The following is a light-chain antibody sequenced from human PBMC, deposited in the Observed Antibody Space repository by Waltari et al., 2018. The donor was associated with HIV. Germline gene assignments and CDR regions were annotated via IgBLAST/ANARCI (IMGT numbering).Light chain of an antibody. CDR3: QSYDSSRGGAYV. CDR2: GDD. V-gene: IGLV1-40*02. J-gene: IGLJ1*01. Sequence: QSVLTQPPSVSGAPGQLATIPCPNVGALYAVNWYHHLPAAAPKLLIYGDDNRPSGVPDRVSGSKSGTSASLAITGLQPEDEADYYCQSYDSSRGGAYVFGTGTKVTV. CDR1: NVGALYA.